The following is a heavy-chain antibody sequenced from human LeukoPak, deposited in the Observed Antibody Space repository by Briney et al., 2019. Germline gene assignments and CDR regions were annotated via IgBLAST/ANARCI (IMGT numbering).Heavy chain of an antibody. V-gene: IGHV4-30-4*01. Sequence: RSSETLSLTCTVSGGSISSGDYYWSWIRQPPGKGLEWIGYIYYSGSTYYNPSLKSRVTISVDTSKNQFSLKLSSVTAADTAVYYCAMRRGYNQGSGDYWGQGTLVTVSS. CDR2: IYYSGST. D-gene: IGHD5-24*01. CDR1: GGSISSGDYY. CDR3: AMRRGYNQGSGDY. J-gene: IGHJ4*02.